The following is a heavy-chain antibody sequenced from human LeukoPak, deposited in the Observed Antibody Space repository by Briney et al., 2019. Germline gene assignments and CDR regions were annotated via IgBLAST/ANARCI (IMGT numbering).Heavy chain of an antibody. CDR1: GFTFSSYT. V-gene: IGHV3-7*01. CDR2: IKQDGSEK. CDR3: ARAVYYYGSGSSDY. J-gene: IGHJ4*02. D-gene: IGHD3-10*01. Sequence: GGSLRLSCAASGFTFSSYTMSWVRQAPGKGLEWVANIKQDGSEKYYVDSVKGRFTISRDNTKNSLYLQMNSLRAEDTAVYYCARAVYYYGSGSSDYWGQGTLVTVSS.